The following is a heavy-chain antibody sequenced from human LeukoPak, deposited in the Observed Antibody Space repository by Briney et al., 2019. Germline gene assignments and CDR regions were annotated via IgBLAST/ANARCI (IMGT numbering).Heavy chain of an antibody. CDR2: MNPNSGNT. CDR1: GYTFTSYD. Sequence: ASVKVSCKASGYTFTSYDINWVRQATGQGLEWMGWMNPNSGNTGYAQKFQGRVTMTRNTSISTACMELSSLRSEDTAVYYCARSLSRIKLYNWFDPWGQGTLVTVSS. J-gene: IGHJ5*02. V-gene: IGHV1-8*01. D-gene: IGHD2/OR15-2a*01. CDR3: ARSLSRIKLYNWFDP.